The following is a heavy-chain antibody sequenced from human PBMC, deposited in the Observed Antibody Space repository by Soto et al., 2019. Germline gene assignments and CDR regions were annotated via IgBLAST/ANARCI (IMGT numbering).Heavy chain of an antibody. D-gene: IGHD3-22*01. Sequence: QVQLVESGGGVVQPGRSLRLSCAASGFTFSSYGMRWVRQAPGKGLEWVAVIWYDGSNKYYADSVKGRFTISRDNSKNTLYLQMNSLRAEDTAVYYCARVVDGGGYNDDAFDIWGQGTMVTVSS. CDR2: IWYDGSNK. CDR3: ARVVDGGGYNDDAFDI. J-gene: IGHJ3*02. V-gene: IGHV3-33*01. CDR1: GFTFSSYG.